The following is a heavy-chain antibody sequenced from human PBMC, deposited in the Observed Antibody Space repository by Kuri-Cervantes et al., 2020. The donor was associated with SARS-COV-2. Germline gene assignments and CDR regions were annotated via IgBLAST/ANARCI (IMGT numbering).Heavy chain of an antibody. Sequence: SETLSLTCAVYGGSFSGYYWGWIRQPPGKGLEWIGSIYHSGSTYYNPSLKSRVTISVDTSKNQFSLKLSSVTTADTAVYYCASLVPAAIRADAFDIWGQGTMVTVSS. V-gene: IGHV4-38-2*01. CDR1: GGSFSGYY. J-gene: IGHJ3*02. CDR3: ASLVPAAIRADAFDI. D-gene: IGHD2-2*02. CDR2: IYHSGST.